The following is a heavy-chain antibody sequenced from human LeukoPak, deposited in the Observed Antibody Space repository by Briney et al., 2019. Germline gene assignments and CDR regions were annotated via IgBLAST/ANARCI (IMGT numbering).Heavy chain of an antibody. CDR2: ISAYNGNT. J-gene: IGHJ3*02. D-gene: IGHD5-12*01. CDR1: GYTFTSYG. CDR3: ARSRGYSGCDKNDAFDI. Sequence: GASVKVSCKASGYTFTSYGISWVRQAPGQGLEWMGWISAYNGNTNYAQKLQGRVTMTTDTSTSTAYMELRSLRSDDTAVYYCARSRGYSGCDKNDAFDIWGQGTMVTVSS. V-gene: IGHV1-18*01.